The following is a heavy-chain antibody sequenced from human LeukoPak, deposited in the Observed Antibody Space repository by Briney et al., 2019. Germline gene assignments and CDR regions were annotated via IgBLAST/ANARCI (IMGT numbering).Heavy chain of an antibody. CDR3: ARGDYYGSGSYYHDAFDI. Sequence: GGSLRLSCAASGFTFTSYWMSWVRQAPGKGLEWVANIKPDGSEKHYVDSVKGRLTIARDNAKNSLFLQMNSLRAEDTAVYYCARGDYYGSGSYYHDAFDIWGQGTMVTVSS. V-gene: IGHV3-7*03. D-gene: IGHD3-10*01. CDR2: IKPDGSEK. CDR1: GFTFTSYW. J-gene: IGHJ3*02.